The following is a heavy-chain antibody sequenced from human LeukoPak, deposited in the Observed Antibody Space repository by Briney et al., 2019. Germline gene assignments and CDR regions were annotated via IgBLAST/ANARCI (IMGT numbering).Heavy chain of an antibody. Sequence: SQTLSLTCAVSGGSISSGGYSWSWIRQPAGKGLEWIGRIYTSGSTNYNPSLKSRVAMSVDTSKNQFSLKLASVTAADTAVYYCAREKSDSSGWYAISYFDYWGQGTLVTVSS. J-gene: IGHJ4*02. CDR2: IYTSGST. V-gene: IGHV4-61*02. CDR1: GGSISSGGYS. D-gene: IGHD6-19*01. CDR3: AREKSDSSGWYAISYFDY.